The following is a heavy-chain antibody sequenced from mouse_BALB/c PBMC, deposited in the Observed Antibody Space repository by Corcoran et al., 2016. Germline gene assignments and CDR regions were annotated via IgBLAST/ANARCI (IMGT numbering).Heavy chain of an antibody. CDR3: ARWLLRGSYYAMDY. CDR2: INTETGEP. CDR1: GYTFTDYS. V-gene: IGHV9-2-1*01. Sequence: QIQLVQSGPELKKPGETVKISRKASGYTFTDYSMHWVKQAPGKGLKWMGWINTETGEPTYADDFKGRFAFSLETSASTAYLQINNLKNEDTATYFCARWLLRGSYYAMDYWGQGTSVTVSS. D-gene: IGHD2-3*01. J-gene: IGHJ4*01.